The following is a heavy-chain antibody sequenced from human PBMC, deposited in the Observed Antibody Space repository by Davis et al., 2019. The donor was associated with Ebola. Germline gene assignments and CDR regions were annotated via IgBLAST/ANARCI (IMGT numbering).Heavy chain of an antibody. CDR1: GGSFSGYY. J-gene: IGHJ6*02. D-gene: IGHD2-2*01. V-gene: IGHV4-30-4*08. Sequence: PSETLSLTCAVYGGSFSGYYWSWIRQPPGKGLEWIGYIYYSGSTYYNPSLKSRVTISVDTSKNQFSLKLSSVTAADTAVYYCARMRRVPATSYYYYYGMDVWGQGTTVTVSS. CDR3: ARMRRVPATSYYYYYGMDV. CDR2: IYYSGST.